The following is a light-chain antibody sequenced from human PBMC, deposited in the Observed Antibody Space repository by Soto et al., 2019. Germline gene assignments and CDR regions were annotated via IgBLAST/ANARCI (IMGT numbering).Light chain of an antibody. CDR3: LLDYCYFWA. V-gene: IGKV1-6*01. Sequence: AIQVTQSPSSLSASVGDSVTITCRTSQGIRSALGWYQQKPGKVPKLLIYAASTLRSGVPSRFSGSGSGRDFTLTISSLKTEDFGTYYCLLDYCYFWAFGQGIKVEVK. CDR2: AAS. CDR1: QGIRSA. J-gene: IGKJ1*01.